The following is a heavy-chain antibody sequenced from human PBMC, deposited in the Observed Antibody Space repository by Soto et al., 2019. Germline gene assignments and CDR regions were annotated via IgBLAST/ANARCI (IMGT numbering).Heavy chain of an antibody. D-gene: IGHD4-17*01. Sequence: GGSLRLSCAASGFTFSSYAMSWVRQAPGKGLEWVSAISGSGGSTYYADSVKGRFTISRDNSKNTLYLQMNSLRAEDTAVYYGAKHRRLRHHDALQRWGQGTQVSVCS. CDR3: AKHRRLRHHDALQR. J-gene: IGHJ4*03. CDR1: GFTFSSYA. CDR2: ISGSGGST. V-gene: IGHV3-23*01.